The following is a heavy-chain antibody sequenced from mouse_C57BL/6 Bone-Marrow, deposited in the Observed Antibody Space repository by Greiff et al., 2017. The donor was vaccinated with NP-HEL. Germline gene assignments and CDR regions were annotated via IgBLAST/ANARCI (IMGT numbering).Heavy chain of an antibody. CDR2: IRNKANGYTT. D-gene: IGHD2-4*01. CDR3: ARSIYYDYADDPCYAMDY. V-gene: IGHV7-3*01. J-gene: IGHJ4*01. CDR1: GFTFTDYY. Sequence: DVQLVESGGGLVQPGGSLSLSCAASGFTFTDYYMSWVRQPPGKALEWLGFIRNKANGYTTAYSASVKGRFTISRDNSQSILYLQMNALRAEDSATYYCARSIYYDYADDPCYAMDYWGQGTSVTVSS.